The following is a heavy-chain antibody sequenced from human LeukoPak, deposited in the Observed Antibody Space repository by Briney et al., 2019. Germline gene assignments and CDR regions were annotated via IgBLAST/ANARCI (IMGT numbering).Heavy chain of an antibody. CDR3: ARDLWSPVDF. V-gene: IGHV3-21*01. Sequence: GGSLRLSYAASGFTFSSYNMNWVRQAPGKGLEWVSCISSSSIYIYYADSVKGRFTISRDNAKNSLYLQMNSLRAEDTAVYYCARDLWSPVDFWGQGTLVTVSS. CDR1: GFTFSSYN. D-gene: IGHD2-21*01. J-gene: IGHJ4*02. CDR2: ISSSSIYI.